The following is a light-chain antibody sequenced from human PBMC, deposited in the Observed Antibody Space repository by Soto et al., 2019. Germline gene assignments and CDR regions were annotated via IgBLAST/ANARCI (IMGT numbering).Light chain of an antibody. J-gene: IGKJ1*01. CDR1: QSVSSN. CDR3: QQYNNWPPAWT. CDR2: GAS. V-gene: IGKV3-15*01. Sequence: EIVMTRPPAIISKNPGERATLSCRASQSVSSNLAWYQQKPGQAPRLLIYGASTRATGIPARFSGSGSGTEFTLTISSLQSEDFAVYYCQQYNNWPPAWTFGQGTKVDIK.